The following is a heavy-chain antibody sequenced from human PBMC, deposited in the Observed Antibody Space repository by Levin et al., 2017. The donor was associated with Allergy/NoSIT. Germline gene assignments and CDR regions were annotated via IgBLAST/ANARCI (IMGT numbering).Heavy chain of an antibody. Sequence: ASVKVSCKASGYTFTSYGISWVRQAPGQGLEWMGWISAYNGNTNYAQKLQGRVTMTTDTSTSTAYMELRSLRSDDTAVYYCARDPSTTIFGVVTRDYWGQGTLVTVSS. D-gene: IGHD3-3*01. CDR1: GYTFTSYG. V-gene: IGHV1-18*01. J-gene: IGHJ4*02. CDR3: ARDPSTTIFGVVTRDY. CDR2: ISAYNGNT.